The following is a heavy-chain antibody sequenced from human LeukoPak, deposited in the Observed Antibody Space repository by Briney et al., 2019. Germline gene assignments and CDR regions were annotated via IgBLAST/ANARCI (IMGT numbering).Heavy chain of an antibody. Sequence: ASVKVSCKASGYTFTGYYMHWVRQAPGQGLEWMGWINPNSGGTNYAQKFQGRVTMTRDTSISTAYMELSRLRSDDTAVYYCARYCSSTSCYGASDIWGQGTMVTVSS. D-gene: IGHD2-2*01. V-gene: IGHV1-2*02. CDR1: GYTFTGYY. CDR3: ARYCSSTSCYGASDI. J-gene: IGHJ3*02. CDR2: INPNSGGT.